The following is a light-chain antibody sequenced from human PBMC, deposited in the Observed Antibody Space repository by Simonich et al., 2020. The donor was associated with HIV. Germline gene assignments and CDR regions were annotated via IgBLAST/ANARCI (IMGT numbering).Light chain of an antibody. CDR2: KDN. Sequence: SSELTQPPSVSVSPGQTASITCSGDALPKQYAYWYQLKPGQAPVLVIYKDNERPSGIPERFSGSTSGTIVTLTITRVQADDEADYYCQSTDSSGNLWVFGGGTKLTVL. CDR3: QSTDSSGNLWV. CDR1: ALPKQY. V-gene: IGLV3-25*03. J-gene: IGLJ3*02.